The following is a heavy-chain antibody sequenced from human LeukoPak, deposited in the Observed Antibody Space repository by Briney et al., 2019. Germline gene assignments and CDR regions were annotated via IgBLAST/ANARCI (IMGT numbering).Heavy chain of an antibody. Sequence: PSETLSLTCAVYGGSFSGYYWSWIRQPPGKGLEWIGEINHSGSTNYNPSLKSRVTISVDTSKNQFSLELSSVTAADTAVYYCARVRAAPADWGQGTLVTVSS. V-gene: IGHV4-34*01. J-gene: IGHJ4*02. D-gene: IGHD6-6*01. CDR3: ARVRAAPAD. CDR1: GGSFSGYY. CDR2: INHSGST.